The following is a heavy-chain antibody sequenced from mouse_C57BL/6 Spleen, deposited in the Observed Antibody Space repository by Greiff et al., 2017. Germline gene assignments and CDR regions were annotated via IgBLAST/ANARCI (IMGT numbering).Heavy chain of an antibody. Sequence: EVKLQESGPGLVKPSQSLSLTCSVTGYSITSGYYWNWIRQFPGNKLEWMGYISYDGSNNYNPSLKNRISITRDTSKNQFFLKLNSVTTEDTATYYCARAPVASFDYWGQGTTLTVSS. CDR1: GYSITSGYY. CDR3: ARAPVASFDY. CDR2: ISYDGSN. J-gene: IGHJ2*01. V-gene: IGHV3-6*01. D-gene: IGHD1-1*01.